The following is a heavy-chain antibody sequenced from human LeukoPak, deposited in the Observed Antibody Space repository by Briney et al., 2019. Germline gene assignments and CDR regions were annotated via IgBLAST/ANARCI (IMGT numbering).Heavy chain of an antibody. J-gene: IGHJ4*02. CDR2: INSDGSST. V-gene: IGHV3-74*01. Sequence: GGSLRLSCAASGFTFSSYWMHWVRQASAKGLEWVSRINSDGSSTSYADSVKGRFTISRDNAKNTLYLQMNSLRAEDTAVYYCARDLAPDYDFWRDYWGQGTLVTVSS. D-gene: IGHD3-3*01. CDR3: ARDLAPDYDFWRDY. CDR1: GFTFSSYW.